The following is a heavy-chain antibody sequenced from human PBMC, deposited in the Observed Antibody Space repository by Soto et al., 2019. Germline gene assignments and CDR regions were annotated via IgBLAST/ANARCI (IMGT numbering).Heavy chain of an antibody. J-gene: IGHJ5*02. CDR3: ARDHRRYDFWSGSLNWFDP. CDR2: INHSGST. CDR1: GGSFSGYY. Sequence: SETLSLTCAVYGGSFSGYYWSWIRQPPGKGLEWIGEINHSGSTNYNPSLKSRVTISVDTSKNQFSLRLSSVTAADTAVYYCARDHRRYDFWSGSLNWFDPWGQGTLVTVSS. V-gene: IGHV4-34*01. D-gene: IGHD3-3*01.